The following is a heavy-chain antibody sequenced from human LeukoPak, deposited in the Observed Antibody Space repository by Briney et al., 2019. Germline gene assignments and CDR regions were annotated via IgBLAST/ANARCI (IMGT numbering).Heavy chain of an antibody. CDR1: GASLTRPTYY. V-gene: IGHV4-61*01. Sequence: PSETLSLTCSVSGASLTRPTYYQWSWIRQPPGKGLELIGSLFSTGSATLNPPLKSRVTMSLDTSKSQFSLELSSVTAEDSAVYYCARFKSGGFSYFDSWGQGTLVAVSS. CDR2: LFSTGSA. CDR3: ARFKSGGFSYFDS. J-gene: IGHJ4*02. D-gene: IGHD3-3*01.